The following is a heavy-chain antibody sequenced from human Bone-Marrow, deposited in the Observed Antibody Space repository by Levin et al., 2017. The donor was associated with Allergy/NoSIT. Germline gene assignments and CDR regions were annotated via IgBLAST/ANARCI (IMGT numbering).Heavy chain of an antibody. CDR3: ARGAIGSYSPRDQYYGMAV. D-gene: IGHD1-26*01. CDR2: IKQDGSDK. J-gene: IGHJ6*02. Sequence: GGSLRLSCTASGFTFSNYWMSWVRQAPGKGLEWVANIKQDGSDKYSVDSVKGRFTISRDNAKNSLYLQMNSLRAEDTAVYFCARGAIGSYSPRDQYYGMAVWGQGTTVTVSS. CDR1: GFTFSNYW. V-gene: IGHV3-7*01.